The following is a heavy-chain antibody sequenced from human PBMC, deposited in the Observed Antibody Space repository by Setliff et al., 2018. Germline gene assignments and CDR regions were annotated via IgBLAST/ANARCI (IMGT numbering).Heavy chain of an antibody. J-gene: IGHJ4*02. D-gene: IGHD3-3*01. CDR2: IYYSGST. CDR1: GGSISSSSYY. CDR3: ARRETYYNFWSGYYAY. V-gene: IGHV4-39*07. Sequence: SETLSLTCTVSGGSISSSSYYWGWIRQPPGKGLEWIGSIYYSGSTYYNPSLKSRATISVDTSKNQFSLKLSSVTAADTAVYYCARRETYYNFWSGYYAYWGQGTLVTVSS.